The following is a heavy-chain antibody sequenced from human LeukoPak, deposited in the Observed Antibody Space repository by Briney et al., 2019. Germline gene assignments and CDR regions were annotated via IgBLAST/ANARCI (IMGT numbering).Heavy chain of an antibody. V-gene: IGHV3-20*03. CDR1: GFTFDDYC. Sequence: GGSLRLSSAASGFTFDDYCMTWVRQAPGKGLEWVSSINWNGGSTGYADSVKGRFTISRDNAKNSLFLQMNSLRAEDTALYYCARDRGPYDSSGYYPYDAFDIWGQRTMVTVSS. CDR3: ARDRGPYDSSGYYPYDAFDI. D-gene: IGHD3-22*01. CDR2: INWNGGST. J-gene: IGHJ3*02.